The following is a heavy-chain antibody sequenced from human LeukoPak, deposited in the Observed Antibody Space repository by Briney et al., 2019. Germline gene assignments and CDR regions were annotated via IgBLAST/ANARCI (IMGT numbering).Heavy chain of an antibody. V-gene: IGHV1-69*13. CDR2: IIPIFGTA. CDR1: GGTFSCYA. Sequence: GASVKVSCKASGGTFSCYAISCVRQAPGQGLEWMGGIIPIFGTANYALKFQGRVTITADESTSTAYMELRSLRSDDTAVYYCARGPSGSYYFDYWGQGTLVTVSS. J-gene: IGHJ4*02. D-gene: IGHD1-26*01. CDR3: ARGPSGSYYFDY.